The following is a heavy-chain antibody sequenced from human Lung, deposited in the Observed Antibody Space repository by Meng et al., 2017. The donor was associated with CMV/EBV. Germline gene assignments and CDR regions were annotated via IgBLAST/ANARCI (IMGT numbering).Heavy chain of an antibody. D-gene: IGHD5-12*01. CDR2: ISDSGST. J-gene: IGHJ6*02. CDR1: GGSISSGGYY. CDR3: ARFDIDVEGYYGMDV. Sequence: SXTLSLTCTVSGGSISSGGYYWNWLRQSPGKGLEWIGYISDSGSTNYNPSLKSRVAFSLDTSKNQFSLKLSSVTAADTAVYYCARFDIDVEGYYGMDVWGQGXTVTVSS. V-gene: IGHV4-61*08.